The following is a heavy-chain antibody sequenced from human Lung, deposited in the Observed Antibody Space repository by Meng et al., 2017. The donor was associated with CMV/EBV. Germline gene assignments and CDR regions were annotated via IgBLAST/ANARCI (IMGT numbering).Heavy chain of an antibody. V-gene: IGHV4-4*02. CDR1: GGYLRSRHW. CDR3: ARVGAYCGGDCYHPR. J-gene: IGHJ4*02. Sequence: GRLAGSGPGPVKPVVSLTLSCAVSGGYLRSRHWWRWARPPPGKGLGWIGEIYHSGSTNYHPALQSRDTISVDESKNQFSLRLSSVTAADTAVYYCARVGAYCGGDCYHPRWGQGTLVTVSS. CDR2: IYHSGST. D-gene: IGHD2-21*02.